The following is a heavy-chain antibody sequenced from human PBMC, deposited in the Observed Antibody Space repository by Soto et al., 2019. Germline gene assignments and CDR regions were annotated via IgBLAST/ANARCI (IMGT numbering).Heavy chain of an antibody. J-gene: IGHJ6*02. Sequence: QSGGSLRLSCAASGFTFSSYAMSWVRQAPGKGLEWVSAISGSGGSTYYADSVKGRFTISRDNSKNTLYLQMNSLRAEDTAVYYCAAAFIAAAGPYYYYYGMDVWGQGTTVTVSS. V-gene: IGHV3-23*01. CDR1: GFTFSSYA. D-gene: IGHD6-13*01. CDR2: ISGSGGST. CDR3: AAAFIAAAGPYYYYYGMDV.